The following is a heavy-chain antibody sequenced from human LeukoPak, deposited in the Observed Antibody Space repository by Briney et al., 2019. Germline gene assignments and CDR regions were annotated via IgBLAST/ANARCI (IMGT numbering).Heavy chain of an antibody. CDR2: IRYDGSNK. J-gene: IGHJ4*02. D-gene: IGHD2-2*01. CDR3: ARDQKELGYCSSTSCFTTYFDY. CDR1: GFTFSTYG. V-gene: IGHV3-30*02. Sequence: PGGSLRLSCAASGFTFSTYGMHWVRQAPGKGLEWVAFIRYDGSNKYYADSVKGRFTISRDNSKNTLSLQMNSLRAEDTAVYYCARDQKELGYCSSTSCFTTYFDYWGQGTLVTVSS.